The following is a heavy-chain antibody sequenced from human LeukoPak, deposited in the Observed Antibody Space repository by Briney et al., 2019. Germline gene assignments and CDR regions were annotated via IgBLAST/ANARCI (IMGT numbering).Heavy chain of an antibody. CDR1: GFTFSSYA. D-gene: IGHD2-8*02. CDR2: IRPDGSGE. J-gene: IGHJ4*02. V-gene: IGHV3-7*03. CDR3: ARDCGAAITGPRFDL. Sequence: GGSLRLSCAASGFTFSSYAMSWVRQAPGEGLEWVAMIRPDGSGEYYVDSVKGRFTISRDNVNYSLYLQMNSLTAEDTAVYYCARDCGAAITGPRFDLWGQGARATVSS.